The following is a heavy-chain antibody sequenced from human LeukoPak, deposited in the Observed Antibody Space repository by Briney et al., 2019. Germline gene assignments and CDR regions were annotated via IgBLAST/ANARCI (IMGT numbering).Heavy chain of an antibody. Sequence: GSLRLSCAASGFTFSSYAMSWVRQAPGKGLEWIGSIYYSGSTYYNPSLKSRVTISVDTSKNQFSLKLSSVTAADTAVYYCARHLSSGYYDSSGYPDHFDYWGQGTLVTVSS. CDR3: ARHLSSGYYDSSGYPDHFDY. J-gene: IGHJ4*02. CDR1: GFTFSSYA. D-gene: IGHD3-22*01. V-gene: IGHV4-39*01. CDR2: IYYSGST.